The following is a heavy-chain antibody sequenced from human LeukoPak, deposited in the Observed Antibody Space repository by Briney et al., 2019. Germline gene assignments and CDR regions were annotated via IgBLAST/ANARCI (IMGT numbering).Heavy chain of an antibody. D-gene: IGHD6-13*01. CDR3: AKDGSSSWWPDRYYYYYYYMDV. CDR2: IRSTGDST. V-gene: IGHV3-64*01. J-gene: IGHJ6*03. Sequence: GGSLRLSCAASGFTFSNFAIHWVRQAPGKGLEFVSGIRSTGDSTYYANSAKGRFTISRDNSKNTLYLQMNSLRAEDTAVYYCAKDGSSSWWPDRYYYYYYYMDVWGKGTTVTISS. CDR1: GFTFSNFA.